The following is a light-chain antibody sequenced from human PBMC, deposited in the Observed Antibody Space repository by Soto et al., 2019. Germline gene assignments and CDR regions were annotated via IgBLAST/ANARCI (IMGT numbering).Light chain of an antibody. J-gene: IGLJ2*01. CDR2: LNSDGSH. V-gene: IGLV4-69*01. Sequence: QSVLTQSPSASASLGASVKLTCTLSSGHSNYAIAWHQQQSEKGPRYLMKLNSDGSHSKGDGIPDRFSGSSSGAERYLTSSSLQSEDEADYYCQTWSSGIVVFGGGTKVTVL. CDR3: QTWSSGIVV. CDR1: SGHSNYA.